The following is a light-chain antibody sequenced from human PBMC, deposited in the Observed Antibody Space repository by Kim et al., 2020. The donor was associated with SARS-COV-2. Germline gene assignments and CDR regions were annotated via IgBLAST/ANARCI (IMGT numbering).Light chain of an antibody. CDR2: AAS. V-gene: IGKV1-6*01. J-gene: IGKJ1*01. Sequence: ATQMTQSPSSVSASVGDGVTITCRASQGIRNDLAWYQHKPGRAPKLLIYAASSLQSGVPSRFSGSGSGTDFTLTISSLQPEDFATYYCLQDYNYPRTFGQGTKLEI. CDR1: QGIRND. CDR3: LQDYNYPRT.